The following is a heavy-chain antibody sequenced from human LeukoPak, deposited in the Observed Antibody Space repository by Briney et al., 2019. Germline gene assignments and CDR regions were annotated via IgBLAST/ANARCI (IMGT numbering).Heavy chain of an antibody. CDR3: ARLYSGYDLDDY. J-gene: IGHJ4*02. CDR2: ISYDGSNK. D-gene: IGHD5-12*01. V-gene: IGHV3-30*04. Sequence: GRSLRLSCAASGFTLSTYPMHWVRQAPGKGLEWVAVISYDGSNKYYADSVKGRFTISRDNSKNTLYLQMNSLRAEDTAVYYCARLYSGYDLDDYWGQGTLVTVSS. CDR1: GFTLSTYP.